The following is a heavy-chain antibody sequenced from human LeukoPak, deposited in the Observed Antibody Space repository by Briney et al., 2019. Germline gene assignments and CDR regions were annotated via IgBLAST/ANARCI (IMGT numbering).Heavy chain of an antibody. CDR3: ALLAVGSHFDY. D-gene: IGHD6-19*01. J-gene: IGHJ4*02. Sequence: PGGSLTLSCVVSGFPFSIYEMNWVRQAPGKGLEWVSNIGSSGTTLYYADSVKGRFSISRDNAKSSLYLQMNSLRVEDTAVYYCALLAVGSHFDYWGQGALVTVSS. CDR2: IGSSGTTL. V-gene: IGHV3-48*03. CDR1: GFPFSIYE.